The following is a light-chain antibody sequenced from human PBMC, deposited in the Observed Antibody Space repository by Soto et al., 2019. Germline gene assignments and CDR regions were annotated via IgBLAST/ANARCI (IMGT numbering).Light chain of an antibody. V-gene: IGKV3-15*01. CDR3: QQYSIWRT. Sequence: MTHSPXTXAXSPXXXFTLSCRASESVSTNLAWYQQKAGQAPRLLIYGASTRATGIPARFSGSGSGTEFTLTISSLQSEDFAVYYCQQYSIWRTFGQGTKVDIK. CDR1: ESVSTN. J-gene: IGKJ1*01. CDR2: GAS.